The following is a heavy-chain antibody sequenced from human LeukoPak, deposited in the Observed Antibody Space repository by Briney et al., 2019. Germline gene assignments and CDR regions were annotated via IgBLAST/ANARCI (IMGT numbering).Heavy chain of an antibody. J-gene: IGHJ3*02. V-gene: IGHV4-39*01. CDR1: SGSISNSNYY. Sequence: SETLSLTCSVTSGSISNSNYYWGWIRQPPGKGLEWIGSIYYSGSTYYNPSLKNRVTISVDTSKNQFSLKLSPVTAADTAVYYCANCSGGSCYKVYSYGSRGAFDIWGQGTMVTVSS. D-gene: IGHD2-15*01. CDR2: IYYSGST. CDR3: ANCSGGSCYKVYSYGSRGAFDI.